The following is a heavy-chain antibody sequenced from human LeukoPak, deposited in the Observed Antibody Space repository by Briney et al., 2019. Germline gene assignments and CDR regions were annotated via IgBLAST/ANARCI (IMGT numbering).Heavy chain of an antibody. CDR1: GGSISSSSYY. J-gene: IGHJ4*02. D-gene: IGHD3-22*01. CDR2: IYYSGST. CDR3: ARHFGRSSSGCDY. V-gene: IGHV4-39*01. Sequence: SETLSLTCTVSGGSISSSSYYWGWIRQPPGKGLEWIGSIYYSGSTYYNPSLKSRVTISVDTSKNQFSLKLSSVTAADTAVYYCARHFGRSSSGCDYWGQGTLVTVSS.